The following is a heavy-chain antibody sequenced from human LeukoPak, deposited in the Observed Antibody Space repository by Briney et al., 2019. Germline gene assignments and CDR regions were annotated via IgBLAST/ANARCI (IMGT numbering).Heavy chain of an antibody. CDR3: ASHYGSGSFHSPFDY. CDR2: IYYSGST. CDR1: GGSISSYY. Sequence: PSETLSLTCTVSGGSISSYYWSWIRQPPGKGLEWIGYIYYSGSTNYNPSLKSRVTISLDTSKNQFSLKLNSVTAADTAVYYCASHYGSGSFHSPFDYWGQGTLVTVSS. D-gene: IGHD3-10*01. J-gene: IGHJ4*02. V-gene: IGHV4-59*01.